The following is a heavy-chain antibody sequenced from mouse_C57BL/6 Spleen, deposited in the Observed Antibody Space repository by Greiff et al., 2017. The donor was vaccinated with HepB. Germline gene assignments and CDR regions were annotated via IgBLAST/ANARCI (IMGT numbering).Heavy chain of an antibody. Sequence: VQLQQSGAELVRPGASVKLSCKASGYTFTDYYINWVKQRPGQGLEWIARIYPGSGNTYYNEKFKGKATLTAEKSSSTAYMQLSSLTSEDSAVYCCASITTVGFDVWGTGTTVTVSS. V-gene: IGHV1-76*01. CDR3: ASITTVGFDV. CDR1: GYTFTDYY. CDR2: IYPGSGNT. J-gene: IGHJ1*03. D-gene: IGHD1-1*01.